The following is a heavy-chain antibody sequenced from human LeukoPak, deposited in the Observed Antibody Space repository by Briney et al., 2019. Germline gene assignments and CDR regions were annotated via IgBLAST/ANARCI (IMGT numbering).Heavy chain of an antibody. Sequence: SVKVSCKASGYTFTGYYMHWVRQAPGQGLEWMGGIIPIFGTANYAPKFQGRVTITADESTSTAYMELSSLRSEDTAVYYCARGTVAGTRGGWFDPWGQGTLVTVSS. V-gene: IGHV1-69*13. CDR1: GYTFTGYY. J-gene: IGHJ5*02. D-gene: IGHD6-19*01. CDR2: IIPIFGTA. CDR3: ARGTVAGTRGGWFDP.